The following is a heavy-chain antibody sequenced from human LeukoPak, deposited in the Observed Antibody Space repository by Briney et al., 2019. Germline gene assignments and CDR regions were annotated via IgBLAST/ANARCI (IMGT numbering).Heavy chain of an antibody. Sequence: PGRSLRLSCAASGFTFSSYAMHWVRQAPGKGLEWVAVISYDGSNKYYADSMKGRFTISRDNSKNTLYLQMNSLRAEDTAVYYCARDLSLWFGELIDYWGQGTLVTVSS. CDR1: GFTFSSYA. D-gene: IGHD3-10*01. V-gene: IGHV3-30-3*01. CDR2: ISYDGSNK. J-gene: IGHJ4*02. CDR3: ARDLSLWFGELIDY.